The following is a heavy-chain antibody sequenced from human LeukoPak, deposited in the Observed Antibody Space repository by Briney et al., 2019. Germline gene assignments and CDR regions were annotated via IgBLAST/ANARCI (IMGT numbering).Heavy chain of an antibody. CDR3: ARMDGDYVQRDYFDY. CDR1: GGTFSSYA. D-gene: IGHD4-17*01. Sequence: ASVKVSCKASGGTFSSYAISWVRQAPGQGLEWMGGIIPIFGTANYAQKFQGRVTITADKSTSTAYMELSSLRSEDTAVYYCARMDGDYVQRDYFDYWGQGTLVTVSS. V-gene: IGHV1-69*06. J-gene: IGHJ4*02. CDR2: IIPIFGTA.